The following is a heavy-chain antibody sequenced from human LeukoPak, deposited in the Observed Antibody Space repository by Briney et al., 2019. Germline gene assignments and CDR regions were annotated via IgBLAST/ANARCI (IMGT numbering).Heavy chain of an antibody. V-gene: IGHV1-46*01. J-gene: IGHJ5*02. Sequence: ASVKVSCKASGYTFARYYIHWVRQAPGQGLEWMGIINPSGGSTRYAQKFQGRVTMARDTSTSTVYMELSSLRSDDTAVYYCARGGYYDSSGSFDPWGQGTLVTVSS. CDR2: INPSGGST. CDR3: ARGGYYDSSGSFDP. D-gene: IGHD3-22*01. CDR1: GYTFARYY.